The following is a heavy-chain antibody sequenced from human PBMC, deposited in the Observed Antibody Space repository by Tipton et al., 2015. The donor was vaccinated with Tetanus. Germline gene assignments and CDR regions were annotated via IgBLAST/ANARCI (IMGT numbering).Heavy chain of an antibody. D-gene: IGHD5-12*01. V-gene: IGHV5-51*01. Sequence: QLVQSGAEMKKPGESLRVSCKTSGYSFPHSWIGWVRQTPGKGPEWMGIIYPGDSDTRYNPSFQGQVTISADKSLSTAYLQWSSLKASDTAIYYCARHARAAIVAWFDPWGQGTLVTVSS. CDR1: GYSFPHSW. J-gene: IGHJ5*02. CDR2: IYPGDSDT. CDR3: ARHARAAIVAWFDP.